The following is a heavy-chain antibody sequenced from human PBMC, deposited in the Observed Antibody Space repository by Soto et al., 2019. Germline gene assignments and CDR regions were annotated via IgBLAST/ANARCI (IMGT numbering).Heavy chain of an antibody. Sequence: SETLSLTCTVSGGSISSGGYYWSWIRQHPGKGLEWIGYIYYSGSTYYNPSLKSRVTISVDTSKNQFSLKLSSVTAADTAVYYCARGVGDFWSDYGMDVWGQGTTVTVS. CDR2: IYYSGST. D-gene: IGHD3-3*01. J-gene: IGHJ6*02. V-gene: IGHV4-31*03. CDR1: GGSISSGGYY. CDR3: ARGVGDFWSDYGMDV.